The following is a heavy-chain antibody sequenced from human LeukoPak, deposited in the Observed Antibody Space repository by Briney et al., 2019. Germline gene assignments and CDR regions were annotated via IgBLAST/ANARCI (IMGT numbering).Heavy chain of an antibody. V-gene: IGHV3-21*01. Sequence: GGSLRLSCAASGFTFSSYSMNWVRQAPGKGLEWVSSISSSSSYIYYADSVKGRFTISRDNAKNSLYLQMNSLRAEDTAVYYCARDMEGSGSYIYYYYGMDVWGQGTTVTVSS. J-gene: IGHJ6*02. D-gene: IGHD3-10*01. CDR1: GFTFSSYS. CDR3: ARDMEGSGSYIYYYYGMDV. CDR2: ISSSSSYI.